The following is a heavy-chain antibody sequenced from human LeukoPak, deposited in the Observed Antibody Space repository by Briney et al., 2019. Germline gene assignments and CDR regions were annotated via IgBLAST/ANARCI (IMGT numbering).Heavy chain of an antibody. D-gene: IGHD2/OR15-2a*01. V-gene: IGHV3-21*01. CDR2: ISSSSSYI. Sequence: GGSLRLSCAASGFTFSSYSTNWVRQAPGKGLEWVSSISSSSSYIYYADSVKGRFTISRDNAKNSLYLQMNSLRAEDTAVYYCARVKLSKLRRDYFDYWGQGTLVTVSS. CDR3: ARVKLSKLRRDYFDY. J-gene: IGHJ4*02. CDR1: GFTFSSYS.